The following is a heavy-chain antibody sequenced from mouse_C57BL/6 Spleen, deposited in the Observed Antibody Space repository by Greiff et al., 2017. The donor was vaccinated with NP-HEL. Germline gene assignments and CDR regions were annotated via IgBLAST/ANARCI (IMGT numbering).Heavy chain of an antibody. D-gene: IGHD1-1*01. J-gene: IGHJ2*01. CDR1: GYTFTSYT. V-gene: IGHV1-4*01. Sequence: VKLMESGAELARPGASVKMSCKASGYTFTSYTMHWVKQRPGQGLEWIGYINPSSGYTKYNQKFKDKATLTADKSSSTAYMQLSSLTSEDSAVYYCAREEVFITTVVATSDFDYWGQGTTLTVSS. CDR3: AREEVFITTVVATSDFDY. CDR2: INPSSGYT.